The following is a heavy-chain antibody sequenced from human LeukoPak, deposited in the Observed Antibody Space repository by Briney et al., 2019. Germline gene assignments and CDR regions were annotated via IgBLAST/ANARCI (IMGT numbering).Heavy chain of an antibody. J-gene: IGHJ6*03. CDR3: AKDGTQPIVVAFGRPFGPFYYYYYMDV. V-gene: IGHV3-23*01. Sequence: GGSLRLSCAASGFTFSSYAMSWVRRAPGKGLEWVSGISGSDGSTNYADSVKGRFTISRENSKNTLYLQMNSLRAEDTAVYYCAKDGTQPIVVAFGRPFGPFYYYYYMDVWGKGTTVTISS. D-gene: IGHD3-22*01. CDR1: GFTFSSYA. CDR2: ISGSDGST.